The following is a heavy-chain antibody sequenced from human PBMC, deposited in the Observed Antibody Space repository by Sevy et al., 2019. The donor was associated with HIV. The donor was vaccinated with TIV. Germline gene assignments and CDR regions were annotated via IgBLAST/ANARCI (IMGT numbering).Heavy chain of an antibody. CDR2: ISVDNGNT. J-gene: IGHJ4*02. CDR3: ARDLGGYGGNSIDY. Sequence: ASVKVSCKASGYTFTSYGISWVRQAPGQGLEWMGWISVDNGNTNYAQKLQDRVTLTTDTSTSTGYMELRSLRSDDTAVYYCARDLGGYGGNSIDYWGQGTLVTVSS. CDR1: GYTFTSYG. D-gene: IGHD2-21*02. V-gene: IGHV1-18*01.